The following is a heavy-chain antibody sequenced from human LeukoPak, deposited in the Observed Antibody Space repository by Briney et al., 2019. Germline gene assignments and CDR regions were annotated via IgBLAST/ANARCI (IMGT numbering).Heavy chain of an antibody. CDR1: GYTFTGYY. Sequence: GASVKVSCKASGYTFTGYYMHWVRQAPGQGLEWMAWINPNNGDTNYAQKFQDRVTLTRDTSISTAYMELSRLTSDDTAVYYCATGPSVTSAGGPNGFWGQGTLVTVSS. CDR2: INPNNGDT. J-gene: IGHJ4*02. V-gene: IGHV1-2*02. D-gene: IGHD2-8*01. CDR3: ATGPSVTSAGGPNGF.